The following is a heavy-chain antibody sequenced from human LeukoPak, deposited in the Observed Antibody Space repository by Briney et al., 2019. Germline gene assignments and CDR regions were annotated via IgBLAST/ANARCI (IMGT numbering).Heavy chain of an antibody. CDR3: AREGYCSGGSCYHGWFDP. CDR2: IIPIFGTA. D-gene: IGHD2-15*01. CDR1: GGTFSSYA. Sequence: GASVKVSCKASGGTFSSYAISWVRQAPGQGLEWMGGIIPIFGTANYAQKFQGRVTITTDESTSTAYMELSSLRSEDTAVYYCAREGYCSGGSCYHGWFDPWGQGTLVTVSS. V-gene: IGHV1-69*05. J-gene: IGHJ5*02.